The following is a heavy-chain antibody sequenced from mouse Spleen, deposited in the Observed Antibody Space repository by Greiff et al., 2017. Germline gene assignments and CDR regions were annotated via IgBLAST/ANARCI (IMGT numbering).Heavy chain of an antibody. CDR2: IYPGSGNT. D-gene: IGHD1-1*01. Sequence: VQLVESGAELVRPGASVKLSCKASGYTFTDYYIHWVKQRPGQGLEWIARIYPGSGNTYYTEKFKGKATLTVDKPSSTAYMQLSSLTSEDSAVYFGASSAGIVADFDCWGQGTTLTVSS. CDR3: ASSAGIVADFDC. V-gene: IGHV1-76*01. CDR1: GYTFTDYY. J-gene: IGHJ2*01.